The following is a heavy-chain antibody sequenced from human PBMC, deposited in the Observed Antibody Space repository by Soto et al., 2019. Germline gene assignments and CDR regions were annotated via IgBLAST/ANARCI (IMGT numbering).Heavy chain of an antibody. Sequence: GGSLRLSCAASGFTVSSNYMSWVRQAPGKGLEWVSVIYSGGSTYYADSVKGRFTISRDNSKNTLYLQMNSLRAEDTAVYYCARARYGDQYYYYYYYMDVWGKGTTVTVSS. CDR3: ARARYGDQYYYYYYYMDV. CDR2: IYSGGST. D-gene: IGHD4-17*01. CDR1: GFTVSSNY. V-gene: IGHV3-66*01. J-gene: IGHJ6*03.